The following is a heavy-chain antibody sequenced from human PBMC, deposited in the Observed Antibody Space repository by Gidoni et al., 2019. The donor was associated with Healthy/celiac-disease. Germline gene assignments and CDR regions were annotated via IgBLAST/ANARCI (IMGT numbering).Heavy chain of an antibody. CDR1: GGSISSSSYY. V-gene: IGHV4-39*01. J-gene: IGHJ4*02. Sequence: QLQLQESGPGLVKPSETLSLTCTVSGGSISSSSYYWGWIRQPPGKGLEWIGSIYYSGSTYYNPSLKSRVTISVDTSKNQFSLKLSSVTAADTAVYYCARHVVATITRFDYWGQGTLVTVSS. CDR3: ARHVVATITRFDY. CDR2: IYYSGST. D-gene: IGHD5-12*01.